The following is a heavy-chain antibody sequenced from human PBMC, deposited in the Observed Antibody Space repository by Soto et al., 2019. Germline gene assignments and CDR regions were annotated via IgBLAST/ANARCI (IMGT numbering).Heavy chain of an antibody. V-gene: IGHV3-73*01. Sequence: GGSLRLSCAASGFTFSGSAMHWVRQASGKGLEWVGRIRSKANSYATAYAASVKGRFTISRDDSKNTAYLQMNSLKTEDTAGYYCTSSSSWYKGLGYWGQGTLVTVSS. CDR1: GFTFSGSA. D-gene: IGHD6-13*01. CDR3: TSSSSWYKGLGY. J-gene: IGHJ4*02. CDR2: IRSKANSYAT.